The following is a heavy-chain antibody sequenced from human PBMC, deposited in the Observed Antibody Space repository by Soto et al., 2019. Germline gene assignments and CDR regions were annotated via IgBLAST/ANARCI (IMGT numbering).Heavy chain of an antibody. CDR3: ARSSGSVYWFDP. CDR2: TSAYNGNT. Sequence: QVQLVQSGAEVKKPGASVKVSCKASGYTFTSYGISWVRQAPGQGLEWMGWTSAYNGNTNYAQKLQDRVTMTTATSTTTAYMKLRSLRSDDTAVYYCARSSGSVYWFDPWGQGTLVTVSS. J-gene: IGHJ5*02. CDR1: GYTFTSYG. D-gene: IGHD6-6*01. V-gene: IGHV1-18*01.